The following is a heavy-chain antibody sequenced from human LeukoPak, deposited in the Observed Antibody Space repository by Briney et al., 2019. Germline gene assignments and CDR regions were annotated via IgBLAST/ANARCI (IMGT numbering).Heavy chain of an antibody. CDR3: AKDGIAVAGDY. CDR1: GFTFSSYG. Sequence: GGSPRLSCAASGFTFSSYGMHWVRQAPGKGLEWVAVISYDGSNKYYADSVKGRFTISRDNSKNTLYLQMNSLRAEDTAVYYCAKDGIAVAGDYWGQGTLVTVSS. V-gene: IGHV3-30*18. D-gene: IGHD6-19*01. CDR2: ISYDGSNK. J-gene: IGHJ4*02.